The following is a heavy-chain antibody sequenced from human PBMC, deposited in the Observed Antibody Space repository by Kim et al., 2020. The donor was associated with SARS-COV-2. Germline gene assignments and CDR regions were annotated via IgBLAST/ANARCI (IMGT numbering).Heavy chain of an antibody. V-gene: IGHV3-9*01. D-gene: IGHD3-22*01. CDR1: GFTFDDYA. Sequence: GGSLRLSCAASGFTFDDYAMHWVRQAPGKGLEWVSGISWNSGSIGYADSVKGRFTISRDNAKNSLYLQMNSLRAEDTALYYCAKGYYYDSSGYSPNWFDP. CDR3: AKGYYYDSSGYSPNWFDP. CDR2: ISWNSGSI. J-gene: IGHJ5*02.